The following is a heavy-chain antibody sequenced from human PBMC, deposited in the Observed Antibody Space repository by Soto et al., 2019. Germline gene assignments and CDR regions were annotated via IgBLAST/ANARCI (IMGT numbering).Heavy chain of an antibody. V-gene: IGHV3-30*03. CDR1: GFTFSSYG. D-gene: IGHD3-10*01. J-gene: IGHJ4*02. CDR3: VPGFGAFDY. Sequence: QVQLVESGGGVVQPGRSLRLSCAASGFTFSSYGMHWVRQAPGKGLEWVAVISYDGSNKYYADSVKGRFTISRDNSKSTLYLQMNSLRAEDTAVYYCVPGFGAFDYWGQETRVTVSS. CDR2: ISYDGSNK.